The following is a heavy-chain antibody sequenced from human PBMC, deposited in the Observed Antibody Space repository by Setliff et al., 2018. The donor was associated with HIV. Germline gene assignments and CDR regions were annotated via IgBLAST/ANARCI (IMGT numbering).Heavy chain of an antibody. CDR3: ARGELDCASGRYGMDV. V-gene: IGHV1-2*05. Sequence: GASVKVSCKASGYTFTGYYMHWVRQAPGQGLEWMGRINLNSGDTNYAQKFQGRVTMTRDTSISTAYMELSRLRSDDTVVYYCARGELDCASGRYGMDVWGQGTTVTVSS. D-gene: IGHD3-10*01. CDR2: INLNSGDT. J-gene: IGHJ6*02. CDR1: GYTFTGYY.